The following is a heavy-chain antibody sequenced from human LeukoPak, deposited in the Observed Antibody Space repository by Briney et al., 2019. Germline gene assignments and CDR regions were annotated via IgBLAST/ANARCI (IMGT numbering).Heavy chain of an antibody. CDR2: IFPIFGTA. V-gene: IGHV1-69*13. D-gene: IGHD3-16*02. CDR3: AREMITFGGVIVNAFDT. Sequence: ASVKVSFKCSGGTFSSYAISWVRQAPGQGLEWMGGIFPIFGTANYAQKFQGRVTITADESTSTAYMELSRLRSEDTAVYCCAREMITFGGVIVNAFDTWGQGTMVTVSS. J-gene: IGHJ3*02. CDR1: GGTFSSYA.